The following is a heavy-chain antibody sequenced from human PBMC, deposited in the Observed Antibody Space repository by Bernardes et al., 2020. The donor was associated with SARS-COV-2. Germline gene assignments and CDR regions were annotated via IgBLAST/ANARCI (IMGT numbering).Heavy chain of an antibody. V-gene: IGHV3-15*01. Sequence: GGSLRLSCAASGFTFSNSWMSWVRQAPGKGLEWVGLIKSKADDGTTDYAAPVKGRFSISRDDSKNTLYLQMSSLRSEDTAVYYCATAPAWGGSYYPFAYWGQGTLVTVSS. CDR2: IKSKADDGTT. CDR1: GFTFSNSW. J-gene: IGHJ4*02. CDR3: ATAPAWGGSYYPFAY. D-gene: IGHD1-26*01.